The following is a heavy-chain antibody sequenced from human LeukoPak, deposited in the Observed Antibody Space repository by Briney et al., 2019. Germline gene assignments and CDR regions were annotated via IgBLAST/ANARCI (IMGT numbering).Heavy chain of an antibody. J-gene: IGHJ4*02. Sequence: PGGSLRLSCAASGFTFSSYSMSWVRQAPGKGLEWVSSISSSSSYIYYADSVKGRFTISRDNAKNSRYLQMNSLRAEDTAVYYCARANYYDSSGYLYYFDYWGQGTLVTVSS. V-gene: IGHV3-21*04. CDR1: GFTFSSYS. D-gene: IGHD3-22*01. CDR3: ARANYYDSSGYLYYFDY. CDR2: ISSSSSYI.